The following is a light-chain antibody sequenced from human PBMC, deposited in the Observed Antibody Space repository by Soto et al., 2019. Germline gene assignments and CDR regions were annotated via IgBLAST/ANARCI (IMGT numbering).Light chain of an antibody. CDR2: GAS. CDR1: ETVRTN. J-gene: IGKJ2*01. Sequence: IVMTQSPATLSVSPGERVTLSCRASETVRTNLAWFQQKPGQTPRLLIFGASTRATGIPTRFTGSGSETEFTHTIGSLQSEDLAVYYCQQYYNWPPYTFGQGTKLESK. CDR3: QQYYNWPPYT. V-gene: IGKV3-15*01.